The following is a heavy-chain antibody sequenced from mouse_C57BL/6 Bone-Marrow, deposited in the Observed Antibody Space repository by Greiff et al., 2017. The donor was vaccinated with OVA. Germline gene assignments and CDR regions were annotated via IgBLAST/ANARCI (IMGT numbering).Heavy chain of an antibody. CDR1: GYTFTSYG. Sequence: QVHVKQSGAELARPGASVKLSCKASGYTFTSYGISWVKQSTGQGLEWIGEIYPRSGNTYYNEKFKGKATLTADKSSSTAYMELRSLTSEDSAVYFCARGPYYFDYWSQGTTLTVSS. J-gene: IGHJ2*01. CDR3: ARGPYYFDY. CDR2: IYPRSGNT. V-gene: IGHV1-81*01.